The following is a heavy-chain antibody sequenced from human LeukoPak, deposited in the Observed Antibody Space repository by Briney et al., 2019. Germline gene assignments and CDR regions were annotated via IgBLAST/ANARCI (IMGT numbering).Heavy chain of an antibody. J-gene: IGHJ3*02. CDR1: GFTFSSYA. Sequence: PGRSLRLSCAASGFTFSSYAMHWVRQAPGKGLEWVAVISYDGSNKYYADSVKGRFTISRDNSKNTLYLQMNSLRAEDTAVYYCARERGIAAASEDAFDIWGQGTMVTVSS. CDR3: ARERGIAAASEDAFDI. D-gene: IGHD6-13*01. V-gene: IGHV3-30-3*01. CDR2: ISYDGSNK.